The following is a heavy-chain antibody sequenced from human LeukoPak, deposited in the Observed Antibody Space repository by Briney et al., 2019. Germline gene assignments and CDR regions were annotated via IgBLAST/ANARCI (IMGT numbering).Heavy chain of an antibody. J-gene: IGHJ4*02. D-gene: IGHD1-26*01. CDR2: IYHSGST. Sequence: SETLSLTCTVSGGSISSGGYYWSWIRQPPGKGLEWIGYIYHSGSTYYNPSLKSRVTISVDRSKNQFSLKLSSVTAADTAVYYCARDLGGSYYEVHFDYWGQGTLVTVSS. CDR1: GGSISSGGYY. CDR3: ARDLGGSYYEVHFDY. V-gene: IGHV4-30-2*01.